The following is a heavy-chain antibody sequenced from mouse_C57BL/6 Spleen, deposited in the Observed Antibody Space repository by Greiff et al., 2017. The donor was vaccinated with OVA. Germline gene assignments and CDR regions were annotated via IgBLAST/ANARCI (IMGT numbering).Heavy chain of an antibody. J-gene: IGHJ2*01. Sequence: QVQLKQSGAELARPGASVKMSCKASGYTFTSYTMHWVKQRPGQGLEWIGYINPSSGYTKYNQKFKDKATLTADKSSSTAYMQLSSLTSEDSAVDYCARSGWGSYYVDYWGQGTTLTVSS. V-gene: IGHV1-4*01. CDR1: GYTFTSYT. CDR2: INPSSGYT. D-gene: IGHD1-1*02. CDR3: ARSGWGSYYVDY.